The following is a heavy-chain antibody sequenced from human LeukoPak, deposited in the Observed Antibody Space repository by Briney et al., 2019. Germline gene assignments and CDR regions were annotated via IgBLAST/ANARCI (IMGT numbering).Heavy chain of an antibody. CDR2: IIPILGIA. CDR1: GGTFSSYA. J-gene: IGHJ6*02. CDR3: ARDRIVVVPAARYYCYGMDV. Sequence: GASVKVSCKASGGTFSSYAISWVRQAPGQGLEWMGRIIPILGIANYAQKFQGRVTITADKSTSTAYMELSSLRSEDTAVYYCARDRIVVVPAARYYCYGMDVWGQGTTVTVSS. D-gene: IGHD2-2*01. V-gene: IGHV1-69*04.